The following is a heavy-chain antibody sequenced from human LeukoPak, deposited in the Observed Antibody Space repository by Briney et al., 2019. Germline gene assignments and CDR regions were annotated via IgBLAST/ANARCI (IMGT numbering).Heavy chain of an antibody. CDR1: GGSFSGYY. J-gene: IGHJ4*02. CDR3: ARSCSTSCPYYFDY. Sequence: KPSATLSLTRAVYGGSFSGYYWSWIRQPPGKGLEWIGEINHSGSTNYNPSLKSRATISVDTSKNQFSLKLSSVTAADTAVYYCARSCSTSCPYYFDYWGQGTLVTVSS. V-gene: IGHV4-34*01. CDR2: INHSGST. D-gene: IGHD2-2*01.